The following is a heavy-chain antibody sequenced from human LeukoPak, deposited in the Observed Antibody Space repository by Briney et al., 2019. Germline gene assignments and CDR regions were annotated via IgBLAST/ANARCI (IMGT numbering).Heavy chain of an antibody. CDR2: IYYNGNA. CDR3: ARDSSTVTYWYSDL. D-gene: IGHD4-17*01. CDR1: GGSISSFY. Sequence: SETLSLTCTVSGGSISSFYWSWIRQPPGKGLEWIGYIYYNGNANYNPSLKSRVTMSVDTSKNQLSLKLSSVTAADTAVYYCARDSSTVTYWYSDLWGRGTLVTVSS. J-gene: IGHJ2*01. V-gene: IGHV4-59*01.